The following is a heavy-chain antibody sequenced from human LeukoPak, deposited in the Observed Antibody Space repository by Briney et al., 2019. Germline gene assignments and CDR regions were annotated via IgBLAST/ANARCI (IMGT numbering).Heavy chain of an antibody. CDR2: IVVGSGNT. CDR1: GFTFTSSA. J-gene: IGHJ5*02. V-gene: IGHV1-58*02. CDR3: AAITYYYGSGSYSAP. Sequence: SVKVSCKASGFTFTSSAMQWVRQARGQRLEWIGWIVVGSGNTNYAQKFQEGVTITRDMSTSTAYMELSSLRSEDTAVYYCAAITYYYGSGSYSAPWGQGTLVTVSS. D-gene: IGHD3-10*01.